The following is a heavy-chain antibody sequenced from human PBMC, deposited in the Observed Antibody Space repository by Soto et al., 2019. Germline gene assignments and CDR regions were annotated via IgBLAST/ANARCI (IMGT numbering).Heavy chain of an antibody. J-gene: IGHJ5*02. CDR1: GGSFSGYY. V-gene: IGHV4-34*01. Sequence: SETLSLTCAVYGGSFSGYYWSWIRQPPGKGLEWIGEINHSGSTNYNPSLKSRVTISVDTSKNQFSLKLSSVTAADTAVYYCARGYQYDFWSGYYLYNWFDPWGQGTLVTAPQ. D-gene: IGHD3-3*01. CDR2: INHSGST. CDR3: ARGYQYDFWSGYYLYNWFDP.